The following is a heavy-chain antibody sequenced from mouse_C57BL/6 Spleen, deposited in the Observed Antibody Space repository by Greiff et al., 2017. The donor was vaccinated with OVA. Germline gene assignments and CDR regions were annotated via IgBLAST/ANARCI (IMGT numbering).Heavy chain of an antibody. CDR3: ARSRDLLLND. CDR1: GYAFSSYW. D-gene: IGHD1-1*01. V-gene: IGHV1-80*01. CDR2: IYPGDGDT. J-gene: IGHJ1*03. Sequence: QVQLKESGAELVKPGASVKISCKASGYAFSSYWMNWVKQRPGKGLEWIGQIYPGDGDTNYNGKFKGKATLTADKSSSTAYMQLSSLTSEDSAVYFCARSRDLLLNDWGTGTTVTVSS.